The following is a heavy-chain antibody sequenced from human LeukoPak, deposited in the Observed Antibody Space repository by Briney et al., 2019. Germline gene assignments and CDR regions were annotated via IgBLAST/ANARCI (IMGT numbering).Heavy chain of an antibody. D-gene: IGHD4-17*01. CDR1: GGSISSRGYY. CDR2: LFYSGNT. J-gene: IGHJ4*02. Sequence: SETLCLTCTVSGGSISSRGYYWGWIRQPPGKGLEWIGSLFYSGNTYYNPSLKSRVTISVDTSNNQFSLKLTSVTAADTAVYYCVRLMTTVPVDYWGQGTLVTVSS. V-gene: IGHV4-39*01. CDR3: VRLMTTVPVDY.